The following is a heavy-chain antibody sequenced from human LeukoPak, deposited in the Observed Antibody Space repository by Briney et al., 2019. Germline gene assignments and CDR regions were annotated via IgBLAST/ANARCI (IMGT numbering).Heavy chain of an antibody. CDR3: ARDPYYGSGKYYYGMDL. CDR2: MWYDGSNE. J-gene: IGHJ6*02. CDR1: GFTVSSNY. D-gene: IGHD3-10*01. V-gene: IGHV3-33*08. Sequence: PGGSLRLSCAASGFTVSSNYMSWVRQAPGKGLEWVAVMWYDGSNEYSGASVKGRFTISRDKSKNTLYLQMNSLRAEDTAVYYCARDPYYGSGKYYYGMDLWGQGTTVTVSS.